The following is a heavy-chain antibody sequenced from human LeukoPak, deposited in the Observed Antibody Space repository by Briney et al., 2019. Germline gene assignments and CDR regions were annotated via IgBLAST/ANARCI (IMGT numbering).Heavy chain of an antibody. CDR2: IYYSGST. D-gene: IGHD3-10*01. CDR3: ARITMVRGVTRGGAFDI. CDR1: GGSISSSSYY. Sequence: SETLSLTCTVSGGSISSSSYYWGWIRQPPGKGLERIGSIYYSGSTYYNPSLKSRVTISVDTSKNQFSLKLSSVTAADTAVYYCARITMVRGVTRGGAFDIWGQGTMVTVSS. J-gene: IGHJ3*02. V-gene: IGHV4-39*01.